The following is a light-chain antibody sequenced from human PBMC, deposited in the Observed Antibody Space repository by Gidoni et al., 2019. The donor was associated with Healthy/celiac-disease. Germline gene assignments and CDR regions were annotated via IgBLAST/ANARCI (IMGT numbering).Light chain of an antibody. CDR2: DAS. Sequence: DIQMTQSPSSLSASVGDRVTLTCQASQDISNYLNWYQQKPGQAPKLLIYDASNLETGVPSRFSGSGSGTDFTFTISSLQPEDIATYYCQQYDNLPFFGGXTKVEIK. CDR1: QDISNY. V-gene: IGKV1-33*01. CDR3: QQYDNLPF. J-gene: IGKJ4*01.